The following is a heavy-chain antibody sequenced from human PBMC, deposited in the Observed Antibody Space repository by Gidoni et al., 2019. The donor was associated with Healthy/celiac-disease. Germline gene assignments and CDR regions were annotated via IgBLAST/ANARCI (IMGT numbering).Heavy chain of an antibody. V-gene: IGHV4-39*01. Sequence: QLQLQESGPGLVKPSETLSLTCTVSGGSISSSSYYWGWIRRPPGKGLEGIGSIYYSGSTYYNPSLKSRVTISVDTSKNQFSLKLSSVTAADTAVYYCARLGYFDLWGRGTLVTVSS. J-gene: IGHJ2*01. CDR2: IYYSGST. CDR3: ARLGYFDL. CDR1: GGSISSSSYY.